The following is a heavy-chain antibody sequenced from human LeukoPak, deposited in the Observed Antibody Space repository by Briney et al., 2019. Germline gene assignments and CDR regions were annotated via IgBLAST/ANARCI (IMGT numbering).Heavy chain of an antibody. CDR2: IKQDGSEK. D-gene: IGHD2-15*01. J-gene: IGHJ6*02. CDR3: ARDPCSGGSCYYGMDV. V-gene: IGHV3-7*01. Sequence: GVSLRLSCAASGFTFSSYWMSWVRQAPGKGLEWVANIKQDGSEKYYVDSVKGRFTISRDNAKNSLYLQMNSLRAEDTAVYYCARDPCSGGSCYYGMDVWGQGTTVTVSS. CDR1: GFTFSSYW.